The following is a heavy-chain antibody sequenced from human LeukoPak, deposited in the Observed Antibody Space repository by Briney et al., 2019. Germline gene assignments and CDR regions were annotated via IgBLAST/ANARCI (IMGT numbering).Heavy chain of an antibody. D-gene: IGHD6-19*01. V-gene: IGHV1-18*01. CDR2: ISGYNGNT. CDR3: ATEKSQIAVAGTAVFDY. Sequence: ASVKVSCKASGGTFSSYAISWVRQAPGQGLEWMGWISGYNGNTNYAQKFQGRVTMTTDTSTSTVFMELRSLRSDDTAVYYCATEKSQIAVAGTAVFDYWRQGTLVTVAS. CDR1: GGTFSSYA. J-gene: IGHJ4*02.